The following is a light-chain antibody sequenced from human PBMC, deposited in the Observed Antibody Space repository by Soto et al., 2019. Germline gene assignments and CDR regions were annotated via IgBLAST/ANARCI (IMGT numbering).Light chain of an antibody. CDR3: QQRSSWPFT. CDR2: ATS. Sequence: EVVLTQSPATLSLSPGEGATLSCRASQSIGNYLAWYQQKPGQAPRLLIYATSNRPTGIPARFSGSGSGTDFTLTISSLEPEYFAVYYCQQRSSWPFTFGPGTKVDIK. J-gene: IGKJ3*01. V-gene: IGKV3-11*01. CDR1: QSIGNY.